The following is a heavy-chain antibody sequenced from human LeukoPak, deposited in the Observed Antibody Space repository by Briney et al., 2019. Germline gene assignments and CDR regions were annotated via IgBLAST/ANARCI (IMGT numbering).Heavy chain of an antibody. V-gene: IGHV1-18*04. CDR2: ISAYNGNT. Sequence: ASVKVSCKASGYSFTSYGISWVRQPPGQGLEWMGWISAYNGNTNYAQKLQGRVTMTTDTSTTTAYMELRSLRSSDSAVYYCARAGSTYCGGDCYPDYWGQGTLVTVSS. CDR3: ARAGSTYCGGDCYPDY. D-gene: IGHD2-21*02. CDR1: GYSFTSYG. J-gene: IGHJ4*02.